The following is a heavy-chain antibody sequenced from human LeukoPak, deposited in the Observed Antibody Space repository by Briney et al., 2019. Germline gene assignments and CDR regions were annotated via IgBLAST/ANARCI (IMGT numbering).Heavy chain of an antibody. CDR2: IYTSGNT. Sequence: PSETLSLTCTVSGGSISGYYWSWIRQPAGKGLEWIGRIYTSGNTNYNLSLKSRLTMSVDTSKNQFSLKLSSVTAADTAVYYCARQSDSSGYYYLGAFDFWGQGTMVTVSS. CDR1: GGSISGYY. D-gene: IGHD3-22*01. J-gene: IGHJ3*01. V-gene: IGHV4-4*07. CDR3: ARQSDSSGYYYLGAFDF.